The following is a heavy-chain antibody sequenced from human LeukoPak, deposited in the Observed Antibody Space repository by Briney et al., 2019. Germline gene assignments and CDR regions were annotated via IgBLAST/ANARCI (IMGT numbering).Heavy chain of an antibody. CDR2: TYYRSQWSN. D-gene: IGHD1-26*01. J-gene: IGHJ4*02. V-gene: IGHV6-1*01. CDR1: GDNVSSNSGA. CDR3: ARMVGATRSFDY. Sequence: SQTLSLTCAISGDNVSSNSGAWNWIRQSPSRGLEWLVRTYYRSQWSNDFALSVKSRVSINPDTSKNHFSLQLNSVTPEDTAVYYRARMVGATRSFDYWGQGALVTVSS.